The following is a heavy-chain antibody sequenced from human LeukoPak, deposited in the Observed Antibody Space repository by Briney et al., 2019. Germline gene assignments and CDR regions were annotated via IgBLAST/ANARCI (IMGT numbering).Heavy chain of an antibody. Sequence: ASVKVSFKASGYTFTNYAISWVRQAPGQGLDWMGWISAYNGNTNYAQNFQGRVTMTTDTSTSTAYMELRSLRSDDTAVYYCARGPYCSSTTCNRGTFDIWGQGTVVTVSS. CDR1: GYTFTNYA. D-gene: IGHD2-2*02. V-gene: IGHV1-18*01. CDR2: ISAYNGNT. CDR3: ARGPYCSSTTCNRGTFDI. J-gene: IGHJ3*02.